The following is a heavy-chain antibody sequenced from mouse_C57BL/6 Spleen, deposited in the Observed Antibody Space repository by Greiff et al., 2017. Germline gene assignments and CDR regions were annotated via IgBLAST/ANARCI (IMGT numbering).Heavy chain of an antibody. Sequence: QVQLQQSGAELVRPGASVTLSCKASGYTFTDYEMHWVKQTPVHGLEWIGAIDPETGGTAYNQKFKGKAILTADKSSSTAYMELRSLTSEDSAVDYCTRREKFTNDYDVDYWGQGTTLTVSS. D-gene: IGHD2-4*01. CDR1: GYTFTDYE. J-gene: IGHJ2*01. CDR2: IDPETGGT. V-gene: IGHV1-15*01. CDR3: TRREKFTNDYDVDY.